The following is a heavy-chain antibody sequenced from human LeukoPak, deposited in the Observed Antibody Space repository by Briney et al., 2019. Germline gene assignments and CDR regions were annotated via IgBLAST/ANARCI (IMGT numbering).Heavy chain of an antibody. J-gene: IGHJ5*02. Sequence: GASVKVSCKASGYTFTGYYIHWVRQAPGQGLEWMGWINPNSGGTNYAQKLQGRVTMTRDTSISTAYMELSRLRSADTAVYYCARELTMGANRFDPWGQGTLVTVSS. V-gene: IGHV1-2*02. CDR3: ARELTMGANRFDP. CDR1: GYTFTGYY. D-gene: IGHD1-26*01. CDR2: INPNSGGT.